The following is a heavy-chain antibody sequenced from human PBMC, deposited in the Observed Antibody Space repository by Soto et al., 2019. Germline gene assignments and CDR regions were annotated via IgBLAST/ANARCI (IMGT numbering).Heavy chain of an antibody. V-gene: IGHV4-59*08. D-gene: IGHD3-16*01. Sequence: QVQLQESGPGLVKPSETLSLTGTVSGGSISSYYWSWIRQPPGKGLEWIGYIYYSGSTNYNPSLKSRVTISVDTTNNQFSLKLSSVTAADTAVYYCARLWGWSVAYWGQGTLVTVSS. CDR3: ARLWGWSVAY. CDR2: IYYSGST. J-gene: IGHJ4*02. CDR1: GGSISSYY.